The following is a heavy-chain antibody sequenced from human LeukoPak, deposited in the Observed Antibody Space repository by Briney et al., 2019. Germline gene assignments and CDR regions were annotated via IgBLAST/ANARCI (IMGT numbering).Heavy chain of an antibody. CDR3: AGSIRNYYYYGMDV. CDR1: GFTFSSYW. D-gene: IGHD2-21*01. V-gene: IGHV4-59*08. Sequence: GSLRLSCAASGFTFSSYWMSWVRQAPGKGLEWLGYIYYSGSTNYNPSLKSRVTVSVDTSKNQFSLKLSSVTAADTAVYYCAGSIRNYYYYGMDVWGQGTTVTVSS. J-gene: IGHJ6*02. CDR2: IYYSGST.